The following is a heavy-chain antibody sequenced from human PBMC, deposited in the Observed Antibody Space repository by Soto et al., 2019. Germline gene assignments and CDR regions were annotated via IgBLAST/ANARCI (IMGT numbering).Heavy chain of an antibody. Sequence: GGSLRLSCAASGFTFSSYAMSWVRQAPGKGLEWVSTINTDGGRTDYADSVKGRFTISRDDSKNTLYLQMNSLKTEDTAVYYCTTVDYCGGDCYSAYYYYMDVWGKGTTVTVSS. CDR2: INTDGGRT. D-gene: IGHD2-21*01. CDR3: TTVDYCGGDCYSAYYYYMDV. V-gene: IGHV3-23*01. J-gene: IGHJ6*03. CDR1: GFTFSSYA.